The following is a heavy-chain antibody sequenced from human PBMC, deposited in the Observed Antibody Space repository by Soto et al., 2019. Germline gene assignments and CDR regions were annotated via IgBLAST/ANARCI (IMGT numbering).Heavy chain of an antibody. CDR1: GGSISSYY. V-gene: IGHV4-59*01. CDR3: ARVRTVWLYYYDSSGYYPQEFDY. Sequence: SETLSLTCTVSGGSISSYYWSWIRQPPGKGLEWIGYIYYSGSTNYNPSLKSRVTISVDTSKNQFSLKLSSVTAADTAVYYCARVRTVWLYYYDSSGYYPQEFDYWGQGTLVTVSS. J-gene: IGHJ4*02. CDR2: IYYSGST. D-gene: IGHD3-22*01.